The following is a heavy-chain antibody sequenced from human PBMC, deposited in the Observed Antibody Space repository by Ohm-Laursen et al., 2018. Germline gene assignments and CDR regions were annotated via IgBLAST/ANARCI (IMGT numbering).Heavy chain of an antibody. CDR2: MNPNSGNT. CDR1: GYTFTSYD. Sequence: ASVKVSCKASGYTFTSYDINWVRQATGQGLEWMGWMNPNSGNTGYAQKFQGGVTMTRNTSISTAYMELSSLRSEDTAVYYCARGGYSGYDLDYWGQGTLVTVSS. D-gene: IGHD5-12*01. J-gene: IGHJ4*02. V-gene: IGHV1-8*01. CDR3: ARGGYSGYDLDY.